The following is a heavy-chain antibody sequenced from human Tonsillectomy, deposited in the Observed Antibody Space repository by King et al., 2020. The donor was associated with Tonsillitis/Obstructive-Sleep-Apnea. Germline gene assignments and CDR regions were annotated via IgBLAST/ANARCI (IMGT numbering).Heavy chain of an antibody. CDR2: ISYDGSNE. D-gene: IGHD6-13*01. J-gene: IGHJ4*02. V-gene: IGHV3-30*04. Sequence: VQLVESGGGVVQPGRSLRLSCAASGFTFSSYAMHWVRQAPGKGLEWVAVISYDGSNEYYADSVKGRFTISRDNSKNTLYLQMNSLRAEDTAVYYCARGGSSSWYFDYWGQGTLVTVSS. CDR3: ARGGSSSWYFDY. CDR1: GFTFSSYA.